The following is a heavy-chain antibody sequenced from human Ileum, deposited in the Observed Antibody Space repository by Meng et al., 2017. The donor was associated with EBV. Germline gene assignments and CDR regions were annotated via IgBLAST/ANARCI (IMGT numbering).Heavy chain of an antibody. CDR3: SRDLAGSDDY. CDR2: TNENGATT. Sequence: VQLVESGGALVQPGGSLRLSCAASGFTFSCYWMHWVRQAPGKGLEWVSRTNENGATTTYADSVKGRFTISRDNAKNTLYLQMNSLRAEDTAVYYCSRDLAGSDDYWGQGTLVTVSS. V-gene: IGHV3-74*03. CDR1: GFTFSCYW. J-gene: IGHJ4*02. D-gene: IGHD1-14*01.